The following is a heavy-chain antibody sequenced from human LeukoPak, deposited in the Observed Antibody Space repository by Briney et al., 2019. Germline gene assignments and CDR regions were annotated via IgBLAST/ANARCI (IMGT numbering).Heavy chain of an antibody. CDR1: GYTFTDYY. CDR2: INPNTGGT. D-gene: IGHD3-10*01. Sequence: ASVKVSCKASGYTFTDYYMHWVRQAPGQGLEWMGWINPNTGGTNYAQKFQGRVTMTRDTSINTAYMELSRLTSDDTAVYYCARGTTHLWFGEGGNALDIWGQGTMVTVSS. V-gene: IGHV1-2*02. CDR3: ARGTTHLWFGEGGNALDI. J-gene: IGHJ3*02.